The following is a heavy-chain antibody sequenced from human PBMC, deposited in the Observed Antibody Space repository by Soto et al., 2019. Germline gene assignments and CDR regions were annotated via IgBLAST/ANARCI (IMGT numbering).Heavy chain of an antibody. J-gene: IGHJ5*02. CDR3: ARQQGYCSSTSCYWSPPARFDP. D-gene: IGHD2-2*01. CDR1: GYSFTSYW. Sequence: PGESLKISCKGSGYSFTSYWIGWVRQMPGKGLEWMGIIYPGDSDTRYSPSFQGQVTISADKSISTAYLQWSSLKASDTAMYYCARQQGYCSSTSCYWSPPARFDPWGQGTLVTVSS. CDR2: IYPGDSDT. V-gene: IGHV5-51*01.